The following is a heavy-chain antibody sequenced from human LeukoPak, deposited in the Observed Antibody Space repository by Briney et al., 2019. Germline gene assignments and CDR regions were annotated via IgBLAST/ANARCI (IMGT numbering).Heavy chain of an antibody. CDR1: GFTFSDYY. V-gene: IGHV3-11*01. CDR3: AKIGQWTAMVSFDY. Sequence: KSGGSLRLSCAASGFTFSDYYMSWIRQAPGKRLEWVSYISSSGSTIYYADSVKGRFTISRDNSKNTLYLQMNSLRAEDTAVYYRAKIGQWTAMVSFDYWGQGTLVTVSS. D-gene: IGHD5-18*01. CDR2: ISSSGSTI. J-gene: IGHJ4*02.